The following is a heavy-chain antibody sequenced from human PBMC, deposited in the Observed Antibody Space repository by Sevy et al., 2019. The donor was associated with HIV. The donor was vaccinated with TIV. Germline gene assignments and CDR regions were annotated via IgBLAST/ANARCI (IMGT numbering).Heavy chain of an antibody. J-gene: IGHJ6*02. CDR3: ARQGWSVVVVAASGNGLDV. D-gene: IGHD2-15*01. V-gene: IGHV4-39*01. CDR1: GGSISSSSYY. Sequence: SETLSLTCTVSGGSISSSSYYWAWIRQPPGKGLEWIGSIYYSGSTYYNPSLKSRVTISVDTSKNKFSLKVTSVTAADTAVYYCARQGWSVVVVAASGNGLDVWGQGTTVTVSS. CDR2: IYYSGST.